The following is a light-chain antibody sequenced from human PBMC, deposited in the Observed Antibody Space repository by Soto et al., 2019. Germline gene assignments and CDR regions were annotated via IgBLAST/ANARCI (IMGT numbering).Light chain of an antibody. CDR1: SSDVGGYNY. Sequence: QSVLTQPASVSGSPGQSITISCTGTSSDVGGYNYVSWYQQHPGKAPKLRIYEVSNRPSGVSKHFSGSKSSNTASLTIAGGRAEDEADYSSSSYTGSGSYVFGPGTKLTVL. CDR3: SSYTGSGSYV. CDR2: EVS. J-gene: IGLJ1*01. V-gene: IGLV2-14*01.